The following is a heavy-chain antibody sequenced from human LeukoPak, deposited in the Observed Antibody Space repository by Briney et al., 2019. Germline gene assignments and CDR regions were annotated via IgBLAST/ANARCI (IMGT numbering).Heavy chain of an antibody. CDR2: ISSSSSYI. CDR1: GFTFSSYS. D-gene: IGHD1-1*01. CDR3: ARDLAPTTDAFDI. J-gene: IGHJ3*02. Sequence: GGSLRLSCAASGFTFSSYSMNWVRQAPGKGLEWVSSISSSSSYIYYADSVKGRFTISRDNAENSLYLQMNSLRAEDTAVYYCARDLAPTTDAFDIWGQGTMVTVSS. V-gene: IGHV3-21*01.